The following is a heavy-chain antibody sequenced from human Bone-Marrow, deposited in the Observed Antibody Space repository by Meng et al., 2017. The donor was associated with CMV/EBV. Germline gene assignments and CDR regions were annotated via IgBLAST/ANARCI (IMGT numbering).Heavy chain of an antibody. J-gene: IGHJ4*02. CDR3: ARDKNAWNVNLLDY. CDR2: INPNNGGT. D-gene: IGHD1-1*01. CDR1: GYTFTGYY. Sequence: ASVKVSCKASGYTFTGYYMHWVRQAPGQGLEWMGWINPNNGGTNNAQTFQGRVTMTRDTSISTVYMELSRLRSDDTAVYYCARDKNAWNVNLLDYWGQGTLVTVSS. V-gene: IGHV1-2*02.